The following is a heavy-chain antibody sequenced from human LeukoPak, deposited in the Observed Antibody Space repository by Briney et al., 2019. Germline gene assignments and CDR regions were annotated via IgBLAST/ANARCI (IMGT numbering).Heavy chain of an antibody. D-gene: IGHD3-22*01. CDR2: IIPIFGTA. Sequence: ASVKVSCKASGGTVSSYAISWVRQAPGQGLEWMGGIIPIFGTANYAQKFQGRVTITADKSTSTAYMELSSLRSEDTAVYYCARAYYYDSSGYHPGDAFDIWGQGTMVTVSS. J-gene: IGHJ3*02. CDR3: ARAYYYDSSGYHPGDAFDI. V-gene: IGHV1-69*06. CDR1: GGTVSSYA.